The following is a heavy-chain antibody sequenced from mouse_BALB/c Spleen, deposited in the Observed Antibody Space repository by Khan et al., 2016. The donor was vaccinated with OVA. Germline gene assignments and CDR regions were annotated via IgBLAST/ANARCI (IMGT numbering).Heavy chain of an antibody. CDR2: IWGDGTT. Sequence: QVQLKQSGPGLVAPSQSLSITCTISGFSLTNYGVHWVRQPPGKGLEWLVVIWGDGTTTYNSALKSRLSISKDNSKSQVFLKMNSLQTDDTAMHYCARQPYYHYYIMDYWGQGTSVTVSS. CDR1: GFSLTNYG. J-gene: IGHJ4*01. CDR3: ARQPYYHYYIMDY. V-gene: IGHV2-6-1*01. D-gene: IGHD2-10*01.